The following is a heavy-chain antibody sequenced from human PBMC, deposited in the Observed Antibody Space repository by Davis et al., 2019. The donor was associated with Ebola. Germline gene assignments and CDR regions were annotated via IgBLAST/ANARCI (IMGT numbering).Heavy chain of an antibody. V-gene: IGHV3-30*04. CDR1: GFTFSSYA. D-gene: IGHD2/OR15-2a*01. J-gene: IGHJ4*02. Sequence: PGGSLRLSCAASGFTFSSYAMHWVRQAPGKGLEWVVVISYDGSNKYYADSVKGRFTISRDNSKNTLYLQMNSLRAEDTAVYYCARGEGSSGAAPNSYWGQGTLVTVSS. CDR2: ISYDGSNK. CDR3: ARGEGSSGAAPNSY.